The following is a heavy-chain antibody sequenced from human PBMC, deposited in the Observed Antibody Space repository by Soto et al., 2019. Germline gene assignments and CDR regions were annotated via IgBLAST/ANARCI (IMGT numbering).Heavy chain of an antibody. V-gene: IGHV3-23*01. CDR1: GFTFSSYA. Sequence: GGSLRLSCAASGFTFSSYAMSWVRQAPGKGLEWVSAISGSGGSTYYADSVKGRFTISRDNSKNTLYLQMNSLRAEDTAVYYCAKDRGIGYIVVVPAAIHFDYWGQGTLVTVSS. CDR2: ISGSGGST. J-gene: IGHJ4*02. D-gene: IGHD2-2*01. CDR3: AKDRGIGYIVVVPAAIHFDY.